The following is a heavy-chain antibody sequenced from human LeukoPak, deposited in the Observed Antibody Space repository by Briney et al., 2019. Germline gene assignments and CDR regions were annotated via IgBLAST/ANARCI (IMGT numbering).Heavy chain of an antibody. V-gene: IGHV3-23*01. Sequence: PGGSLRLSCAASGFTFSRNAMNWVRQAPGKGLEWVSSISGSGDSTYYADSVKGRFTISRDNSKNTLYLQMNSLRAEDTAVYYCAKHSGTPTMIVVVKFEVDYWGQGTLVTVSS. CDR3: AKHSGTPTMIVVVKFEVDY. CDR1: GFTFSRNA. D-gene: IGHD3-22*01. CDR2: ISGSGDST. J-gene: IGHJ4*02.